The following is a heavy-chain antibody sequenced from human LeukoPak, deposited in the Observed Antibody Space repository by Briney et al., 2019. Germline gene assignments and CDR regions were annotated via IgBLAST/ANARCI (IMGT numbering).Heavy chain of an antibody. CDR1: GGTFSSYA. Sequence: ASVKVSCKASGGTFSSYAISWVRQAPGQGLEWMGRIIPILGIANYAQKFQGRVTITADKSTSTAYMELSSLRSEDTAVYYCARVGTTMSYWYFDLWGRGTLVTVSS. D-gene: IGHD1-1*01. J-gene: IGHJ2*01. CDR2: IIPILGIA. CDR3: ARVGTTMSYWYFDL. V-gene: IGHV1-69*04.